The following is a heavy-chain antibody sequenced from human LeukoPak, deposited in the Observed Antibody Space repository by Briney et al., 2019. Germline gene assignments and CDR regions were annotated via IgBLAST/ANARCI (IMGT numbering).Heavy chain of an antibody. V-gene: IGHV4-34*01. D-gene: IGHD2-21*01. CDR2: INHSGST. CDR1: GGSFSGYY. Sequence: SETLSLTCAVYGGSFSGYYWSWILQPPGKELEWIGEINHSGSTNYNPSLKSRVTISVDTSKNQFSLKLSSVTAADTAVYYCARGEASYYFDSWGQGTLVTVSS. CDR3: ARGEASYYFDS. J-gene: IGHJ4*02.